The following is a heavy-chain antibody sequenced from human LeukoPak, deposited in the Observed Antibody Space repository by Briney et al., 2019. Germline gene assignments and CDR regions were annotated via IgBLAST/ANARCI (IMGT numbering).Heavy chain of an antibody. V-gene: IGHV3-30-3*01. J-gene: IGHJ4*02. Sequence: GGSLRLSCAASGFTFSDYAMHWVRQAPGKGLEWVAVISYDGSNRYYADSVKGRFTISRDNSKNTLYLQMNSLRGEDTTIYYCARDPTRARQSGYFDYWGQGTLVTVSS. CDR3: ARDPTRARQSGYFDY. D-gene: IGHD2-15*01. CDR1: GFTFSDYA. CDR2: ISYDGSNR.